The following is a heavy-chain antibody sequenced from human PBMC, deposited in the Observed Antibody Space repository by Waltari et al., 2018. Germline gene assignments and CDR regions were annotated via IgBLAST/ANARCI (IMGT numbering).Heavy chain of an antibody. Sequence: QVQLQQWGAGLLKPSETLSLTCAVYGGSFSGYYWSWIRQPPGKGLEWIGEINHSGSTTYNPSLKSRVTISVDTSKNQFSLKLSSVTAADTAVYYCARGGYCSSTSCYVGLDYYYYMDVWGKGTTVTVSS. CDR3: ARGGYCSSTSCYVGLDYYYYMDV. CDR1: GGSFSGYY. J-gene: IGHJ6*03. CDR2: INHSGST. V-gene: IGHV4-34*01. D-gene: IGHD2-2*01.